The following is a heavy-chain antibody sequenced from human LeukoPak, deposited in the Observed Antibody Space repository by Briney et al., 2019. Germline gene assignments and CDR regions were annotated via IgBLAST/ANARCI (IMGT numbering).Heavy chain of an antibody. CDR2: ISAYNGNT. V-gene: IGHV1-18*01. D-gene: IGHD3-10*01. CDR1: GYTFTSYG. CDR3: ARVGRFGELLGVRPNDY. J-gene: IGHJ4*02. Sequence: ASVKVSCKASGYTFTSYGISWVRQAPGQGLEWMGWISAYNGNTNYAQKLQGRLTMTTDTSTSTAYMELRSLRSDDTAVYYCARVGRFGELLGVRPNDYWGQGTLVTVSS.